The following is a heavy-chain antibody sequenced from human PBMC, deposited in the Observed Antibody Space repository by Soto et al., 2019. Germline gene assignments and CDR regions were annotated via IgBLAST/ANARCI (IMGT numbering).Heavy chain of an antibody. V-gene: IGHV3-23*01. CDR1: GFTFSSYA. CDR3: AGPVVDPGGGGDAFDI. Sequence: EVQLLESGGGLVQPGGSLRLSCAASGFTFSSYAMSWVRQAPGKGLEWVSAISGSGGSTYYADSVKGRFTISRDNSKKYLYMKRKSAGDEATALYYCAGPVVDPGGGGDAFDIWGQGTMVTVSS. D-gene: IGHD2-15*01. J-gene: IGHJ3*02. CDR2: ISGSGGST.